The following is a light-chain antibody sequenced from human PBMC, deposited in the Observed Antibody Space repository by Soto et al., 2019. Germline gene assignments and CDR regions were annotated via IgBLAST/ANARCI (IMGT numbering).Light chain of an antibody. V-gene: IGKV3-11*01. CDR3: QQRNVWPPIT. CDR2: DAS. Sequence: EVVLTQSPATLSLSPGERATLSCRASQSIRTSLAWYQQKPGQAPRLVIFDASNSANGVPARFGGSGSGTDFTLTINSLEPEDFAVYYCQQRNVWPPITVGQGTRLEI. J-gene: IGKJ5*01. CDR1: QSIRTS.